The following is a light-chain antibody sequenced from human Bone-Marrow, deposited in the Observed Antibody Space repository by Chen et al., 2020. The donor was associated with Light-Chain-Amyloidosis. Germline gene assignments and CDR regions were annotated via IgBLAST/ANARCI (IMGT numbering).Light chain of an antibody. CDR3: QSADSSGTYEVI. J-gene: IGLJ2*01. V-gene: IGLV3-25*03. CDR2: RDT. CDR1: DLPTKY. Sequence: SYELTQPPSVSVSPGQTARITCSGDDLPTKYAYWYQQKPGQAPGLVIHRDTERPSGISDRFAGSSSGTTATLTISGVQAEDEADYHWQSADSSGTYEVIFGGGTKLTVL.